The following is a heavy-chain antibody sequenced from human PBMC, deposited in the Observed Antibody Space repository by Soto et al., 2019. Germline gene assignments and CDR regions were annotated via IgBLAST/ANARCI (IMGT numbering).Heavy chain of an antibody. CDR1: GGPLSSDH. J-gene: IGHJ4*02. CDR3: ARSSRDGYNMPY. V-gene: IGHV4-59*01. D-gene: IGHD5-12*01. CDR2: FHYSGNA. Sequence: PSETLSLTCTVSGGPLSSDHWSWIRQSPGKGLEWIGNFHYSGNANLNPSLKSRVTLSGDTSKNQFSLNLSSVTAADTAVYYCARSSRDGYNMPYWGKGTLVTVSS.